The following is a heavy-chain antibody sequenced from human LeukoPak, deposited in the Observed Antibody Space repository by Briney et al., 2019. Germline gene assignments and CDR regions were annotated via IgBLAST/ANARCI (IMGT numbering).Heavy chain of an antibody. CDR3: TRDYPASFDV. Sequence: PGGSLRLSCTASGFTFGDYAMSWVRQAPGKGLEWLGFIRSTIYGGTTDYAASVKGRFTISRDDSKSIAYLQMNSLKTEDTAMYYCTRDYPASFDVWGQGTLVTVSS. J-gene: IGHJ3*01. CDR1: GFTFGDYA. V-gene: IGHV3-49*04. CDR2: IRSTIYGGTT.